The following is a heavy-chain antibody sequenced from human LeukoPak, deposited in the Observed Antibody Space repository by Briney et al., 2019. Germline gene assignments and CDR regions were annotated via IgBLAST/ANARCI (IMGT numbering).Heavy chain of an antibody. CDR2: IYYSGST. V-gene: IGHV4-59*01. CDR3: ARTKSYYYYYMDV. J-gene: IGHJ6*03. Sequence: PSETLSLTCTVSGGSISSYYWSWIRQPPGKGLEWIGYIYYSGSTNYSPSLKSRVTISVDTSKNQFSLKLSSVTAADTAVYYCARTKSYYYYYMDVWGKGTTVTVSS. CDR1: GGSISSYY.